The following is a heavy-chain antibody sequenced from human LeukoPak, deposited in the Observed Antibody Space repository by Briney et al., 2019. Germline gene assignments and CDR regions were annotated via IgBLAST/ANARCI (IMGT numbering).Heavy chain of an antibody. D-gene: IGHD1-26*01. V-gene: IGHV4-4*07. CDR3: VRDGANWEEPNDAFDI. CDR1: GASISSCY. J-gene: IGHJ3*02. Sequence: SETLSLTCSVSGASISSCYWSWVRQPAGKRLEWIGRLYTTGTTDYNPPLKSRVTMSVDSSKNQFSLTLTSVTAADTAVYYCVRDGANWEEPNDAFDIWGQGTMVTVSS. CDR2: LYTTGTT.